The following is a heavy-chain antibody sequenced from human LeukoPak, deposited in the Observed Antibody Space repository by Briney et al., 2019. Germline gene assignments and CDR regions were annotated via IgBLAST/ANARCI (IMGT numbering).Heavy chain of an antibody. V-gene: IGHV4-39*07. Sequence: SETLSLTCTVSGGSISSSSYYWGWIRQPPGKGLEWIGSIYHSGSTYYNPSLKSRVTISVDTSKNQFSLKLSSVTAADTAVYYCAREGVPTLALYYYDPHAFDIWGQGTMVTVSS. J-gene: IGHJ3*02. CDR3: AREGVPTLALYYYDPHAFDI. CDR2: IYHSGST. D-gene: IGHD3-22*01. CDR1: GGSISSSSYY.